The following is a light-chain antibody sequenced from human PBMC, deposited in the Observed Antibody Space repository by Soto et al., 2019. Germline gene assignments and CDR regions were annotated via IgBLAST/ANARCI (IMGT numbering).Light chain of an antibody. V-gene: IGKV3-11*01. Sequence: EVVLTQSPATLSLSPGERAALSCGASQSISSYLAWYQQKPGQAPRLLIYDASNRAAGIPARFSGSGSGTDFILTISRLEPEDLADYSFQQRANCITFGQGTRLEIK. J-gene: IGKJ5*01. CDR3: QQRANCIT. CDR2: DAS. CDR1: QSISSY.